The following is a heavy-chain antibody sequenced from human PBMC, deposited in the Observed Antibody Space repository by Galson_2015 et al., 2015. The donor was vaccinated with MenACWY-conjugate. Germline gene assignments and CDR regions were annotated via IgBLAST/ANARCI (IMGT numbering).Heavy chain of an antibody. Sequence: SLRLSCATSGFAFSSHALTWVRQAPGKGLKWVSSISGSGADTYYADSVKGRFTISRDKSKKTLYLQMNSLRAEDTAVYYCTKETGPGGTNWFDPWGQGTLVTVSS. CDR1: GFAFSSHA. J-gene: IGHJ5*02. V-gene: IGHV3-23*01. CDR2: ISGSGADT. D-gene: IGHD1-26*01. CDR3: TKETGPGGTNWFDP.